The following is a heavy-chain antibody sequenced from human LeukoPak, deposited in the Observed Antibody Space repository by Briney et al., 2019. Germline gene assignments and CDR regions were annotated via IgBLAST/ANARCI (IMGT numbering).Heavy chain of an antibody. CDR2: IYYSGST. Sequence: SETLSLTCTVSGGSVSSGSYYWGWIRQPPGKGLEWIGSIYYSGSTYYNPSLKSRVTISVDTSKNQFSLKLSSVTAADTAVYYCARPWPYYDFWSGYYEDYWGQGTLVTVSS. J-gene: IGHJ4*02. CDR1: GGSVSSGSYY. V-gene: IGHV4-39*01. CDR3: ARPWPYYDFWSGYYEDY. D-gene: IGHD3-3*01.